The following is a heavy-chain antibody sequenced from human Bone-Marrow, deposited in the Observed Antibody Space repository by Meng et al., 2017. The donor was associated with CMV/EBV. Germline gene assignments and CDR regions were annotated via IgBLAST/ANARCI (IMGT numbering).Heavy chain of an antibody. J-gene: IGHJ4*02. V-gene: IGHV4-39*01. Sequence: SETLSLTCTVSVDSISSSTYYWGWIRQPPGKGLDWIGSIYYSGISWYGSTYYNPSLKSRVPISVETSKNQFSLKLSSVTAADTAVYFCARRTFIVGEPWDYWGLGTLVTVSS. D-gene: IGHD1-26*01. CDR1: VDSISSSTYY. CDR2: IYYSGISWYGST. CDR3: ARRTFIVGEPWDY.